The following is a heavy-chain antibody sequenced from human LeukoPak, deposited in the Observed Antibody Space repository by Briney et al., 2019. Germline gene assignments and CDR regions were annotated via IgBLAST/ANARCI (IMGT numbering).Heavy chain of an antibody. CDR3: ARHTTYYYDSSGYYRY. CDR2: ISGGST. J-gene: IGHJ4*02. V-gene: IGHV3-23*01. CDR1: GFTFSSYA. D-gene: IGHD3-22*01. Sequence: PGGSLRLSCVASGFTFSSYAMSWVRQAPGKGLEWVSVISGGSTYYADSVKGRFSIPRDNSKNTLYLQMNSLRAEDTAVYYCARHTTYYYDSSGYYRYWGQGALVTVSS.